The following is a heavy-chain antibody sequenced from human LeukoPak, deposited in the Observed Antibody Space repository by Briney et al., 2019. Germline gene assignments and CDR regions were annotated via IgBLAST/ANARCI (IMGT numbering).Heavy chain of an antibody. CDR1: GFTFSSYG. V-gene: IGHV3-48*03. J-gene: IGHJ4*02. Sequence: PGGSLRLSCAASGFTFSSYGINWVRQAPGKGLEWVSYISSSGTTVYYADSVRGRFTISRDNARNSLYLQMNSLRAEDTAVYYCARFDTSGFHYFDYWGQGTLVTVSS. CDR3: ARFDTSGFHYFDY. CDR2: ISSSGTTV. D-gene: IGHD3-22*01.